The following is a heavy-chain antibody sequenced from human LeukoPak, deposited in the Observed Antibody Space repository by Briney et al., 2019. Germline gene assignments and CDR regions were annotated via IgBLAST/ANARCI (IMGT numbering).Heavy chain of an antibody. Sequence: GGSLRLSCAASGFTVSGNYMTWVRQAPGKGLESVSVIYSGGSTYSADSVKDRFTISRDNSMNTLYLQMNNLRAEDTAVYFCARVNPLYQLLGSWFDPWGQGTLVTVSS. CDR3: ARVNPLYQLLGSWFDP. D-gene: IGHD2-2*01. J-gene: IGHJ5*02. V-gene: IGHV3-66*01. CDR2: IYSGGST. CDR1: GFTVSGNY.